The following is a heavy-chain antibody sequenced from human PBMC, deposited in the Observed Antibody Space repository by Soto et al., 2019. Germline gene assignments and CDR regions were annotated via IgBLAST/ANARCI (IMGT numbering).Heavy chain of an antibody. J-gene: IGHJ5*02. CDR1: CYSIESSRHY. CDR2: IFHTGTT. V-gene: IGHV4-39*01. CDR3: ARSTGMNWFAP. D-gene: IGHD1-1*01. Sequence: WGTMALACGVDCYSIESSRHYWGWIRRPPGKGLEWIGSIFHTGTTYYSPSLKSRVTLSIDTSKNQFFLTMTSLTAADAGVYYCARSTGMNWFAPWGQG.